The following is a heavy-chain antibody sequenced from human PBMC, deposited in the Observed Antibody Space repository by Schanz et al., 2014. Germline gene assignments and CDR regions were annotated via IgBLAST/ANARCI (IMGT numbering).Heavy chain of an antibody. CDR3: ARDEGRDGYNLAFDV. CDR2: VHTGGRT. Sequence: VQLVESGGGLIQPGGSLRLSCAVSGFSVSGNYFSWVRQAPGKGLEFVSMVHTGGRTDYADSVKGRFFISRDSSKNTLFLQMNSLRADDTAIYFCARDEGRDGYNLAFDVWGQGTLVTVSS. D-gene: IGHD2-21*01. CDR1: GFSVSGNY. V-gene: IGHV3-53*01. J-gene: IGHJ3*01.